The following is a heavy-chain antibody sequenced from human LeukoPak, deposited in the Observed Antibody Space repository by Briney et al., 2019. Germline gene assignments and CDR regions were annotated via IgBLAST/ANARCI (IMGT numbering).Heavy chain of an antibody. CDR3: ARVRTSSRRYYYGSGSYLGYYFDY. J-gene: IGHJ4*02. CDR1: GFTVSSNY. Sequence: GGSLRLSCAASGFTVSSNYMSWVRQAPGKGLEWVSVIYSGGSTYYADSVKGRFTISRDNSKNTLYLQMNSLRAEDTAVYYCARVRTSSRRYYYGSGSYLGYYFDYWGQGTLVTVSS. D-gene: IGHD3-10*01. V-gene: IGHV3-53*01. CDR2: IYSGGST.